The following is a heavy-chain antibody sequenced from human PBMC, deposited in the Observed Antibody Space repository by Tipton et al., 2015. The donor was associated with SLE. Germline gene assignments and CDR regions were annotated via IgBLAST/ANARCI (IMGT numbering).Heavy chain of an antibody. D-gene: IGHD2-2*01. V-gene: IGHV4-59*12. J-gene: IGHJ6*03. Sequence: TLSLTCTVSGGSISSYYWSWIRQPPGKGLEWIGYIYYSGWTNYNPSLKSRVTISVDTSKNQFSLMLSSVTAADTAVYYCSRDWCSSTSCYGYYYMYVWGKGTTVTVSS. CDR2: IYYSGWT. CDR1: GGSISSYY. CDR3: SRDWCSSTSCYGYYYMYV.